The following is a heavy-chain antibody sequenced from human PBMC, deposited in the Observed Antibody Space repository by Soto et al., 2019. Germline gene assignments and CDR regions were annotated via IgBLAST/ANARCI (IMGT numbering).Heavy chain of an antibody. D-gene: IGHD3-10*01. Sequence: QMQLAESGGNVVQPGRSLRLSGVASGFTFRSFGMHWVRQAPGKGLEWVATITHDGNKEYYADSVKGRFTVSRDNSRDTIYLEMNSVRADDTAVYYCAKDMGLSPRPPDSLDIWGQGTVVTVSS. CDR3: AKDMGLSPRPPDSLDI. V-gene: IGHV3-30*18. J-gene: IGHJ3*02. CDR1: GFTFRSFG. CDR2: ITHDGNKE.